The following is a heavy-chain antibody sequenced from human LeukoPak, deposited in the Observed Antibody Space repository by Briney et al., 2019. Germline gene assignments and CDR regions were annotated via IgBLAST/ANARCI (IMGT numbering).Heavy chain of an antibody. V-gene: IGHV4-34*01. Sequence: PSETLSLTCAVYGGSFSGYYWSWIRQPPGKGLEWIGEINHSGSTNYNPSLKSRVTISVDTSKNQFSLQLSSLSAADTAVYYCARGKDPGGYCDYYDPDIWGKGNTVTV. J-gene: IGHJ6*03. CDR3: ARGKDPGGYCDYYDPDI. CDR2: INHSGST. D-gene: IGHD3-16*01. CDR1: GGSFSGYY.